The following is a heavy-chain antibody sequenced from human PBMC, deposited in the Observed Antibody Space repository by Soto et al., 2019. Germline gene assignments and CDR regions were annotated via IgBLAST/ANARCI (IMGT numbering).Heavy chain of an antibody. D-gene: IGHD2-21*02. CDR2: IYPGDSDT. V-gene: IGHV5-51*01. J-gene: IGHJ6*02. CDR1: GYSFTSYW. Sequence: GESLKISCKGSGYSFTSYWIGWVRQMPGKGLEWMGIIYPGDSDTRYSPSFQGQVTISADKSISTAYLQWSSLKASDTAMYYCARHAKEYCGGDCDLLYYYGMDVWGQGTTVTVSS. CDR3: ARHAKEYCGGDCDLLYYYGMDV.